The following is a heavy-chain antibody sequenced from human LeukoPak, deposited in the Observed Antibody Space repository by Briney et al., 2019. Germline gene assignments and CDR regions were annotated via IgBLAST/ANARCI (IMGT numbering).Heavy chain of an antibody. CDR3: TTESPGILWFGELLAPDY. Sequence: PGGSLRLSCAGSGFIFHNAWMSWIRQAPGRGLEWVGRIKSKKDGETTDYAAPVKGRFIVSRDDSKDTLYLQMNSLKTEDTAVYYCTTESPGILWFGELLAPDYWGQGTLVTVSS. D-gene: IGHD3-10*01. J-gene: IGHJ4*02. CDR2: IKSKKDGETT. CDR1: GFIFHNAW. V-gene: IGHV3-15*01.